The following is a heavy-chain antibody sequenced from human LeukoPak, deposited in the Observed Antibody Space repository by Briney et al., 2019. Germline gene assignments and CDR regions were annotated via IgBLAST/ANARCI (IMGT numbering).Heavy chain of an antibody. V-gene: IGHV3-30*04. CDR1: GFTFSSYA. J-gene: IGHJ4*02. CDR3: ARDDGGDGPSGYFDY. CDR2: ISYDGSNK. Sequence: GGSLRLSCAASGFTFSSYAMHWVRQAPGKGLEWVAVISYDGSNKYYADSVKGRFTISRDNSKNTLYLQMNSLRAEDTAVYYCARDDGGDGPSGYFDYWGQGTLVTVSS. D-gene: IGHD2-21*02.